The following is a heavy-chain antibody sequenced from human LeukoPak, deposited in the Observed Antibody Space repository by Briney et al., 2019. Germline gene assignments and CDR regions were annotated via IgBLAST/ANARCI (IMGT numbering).Heavy chain of an antibody. D-gene: IGHD2-15*01. CDR3: ARHISGGATLD. CDR1: GGSISSYY. Sequence: NPSETLSLTCSVSGGSISSYYWSWIRQPPGKGLEWIGYIYYTGSTYYNPSLKSRVTMSVDTSKNQFSLSLSSVTAADTAVYYCARHISGGATLDWGQGTLVTVSS. J-gene: IGHJ4*02. V-gene: IGHV4-59*08. CDR2: IYYTGST.